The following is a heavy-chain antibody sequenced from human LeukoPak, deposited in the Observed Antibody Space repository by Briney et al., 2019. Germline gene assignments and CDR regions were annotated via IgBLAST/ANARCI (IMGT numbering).Heavy chain of an antibody. D-gene: IGHD3-16*02. Sequence: SETLSLTCAVSGGSISSGSYYWSWIRQPAGKGLEWTGRIYTSGSTSYNPSLKSRVTISVDTSKNQFSLKLSSVTAADTAVYYCARQLRLGELSPALFDYWGQGTLVTVSS. V-gene: IGHV4-61*02. CDR1: GGSISSGSYY. J-gene: IGHJ4*02. CDR2: IYTSGST. CDR3: ARQLRLGELSPALFDY.